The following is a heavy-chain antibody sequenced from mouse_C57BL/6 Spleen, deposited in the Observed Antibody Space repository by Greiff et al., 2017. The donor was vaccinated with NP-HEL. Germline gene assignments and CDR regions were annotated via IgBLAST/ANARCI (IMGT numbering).Heavy chain of an antibody. CDR1: GFTIKNTY. D-gene: IGHD2-14*01. CDR2: IDPANGNT. CDR3: ARGGIYYAMDY. J-gene: IGHJ4*01. V-gene: IGHV14-3*01. Sequence: EVQLQHSVAELVRPGASVKLSCTASGFTIKNTYMHWVKQRPEQGLEWIGRIDPANGNTKYAPKFQGKATITADTSSNTAYLQLSSLTSEDSAIYYCARGGIYYAMDYWGQGTSVTVSS.